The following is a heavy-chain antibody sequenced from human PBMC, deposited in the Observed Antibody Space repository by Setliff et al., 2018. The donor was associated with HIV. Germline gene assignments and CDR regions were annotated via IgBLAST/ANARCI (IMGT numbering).Heavy chain of an antibody. CDR1: GGSFSGYY. J-gene: IGHJ2*01. CDR2: INHNENS. Sequence: SETLSLTCTVYGGSFSGYYWNWVRQPPGKGLEWIGEINHNENSNCSPSLKSRVAISVDTSKNQFSLKLSSVTAADTAVYYCARAFANSGAYRGYWYFDLWGRGTLVTVSS. V-gene: IGHV4-34*01. CDR3: ARAFANSGAYRGYWYFDL. D-gene: IGHD1-26*01.